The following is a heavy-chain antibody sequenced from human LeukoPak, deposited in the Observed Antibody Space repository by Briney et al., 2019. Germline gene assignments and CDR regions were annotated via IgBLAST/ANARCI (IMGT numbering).Heavy chain of an antibody. CDR3: ARVGYYGSGSYWPLY. D-gene: IGHD3-10*01. Sequence: SETLSLTCAVYGGSFSGYYWSWIRQPPGKGLGWIGEINHSGSTNYNPSLKSRVTISVDTSKNQFSLKLSSVTAADTAVYYCARVGYYGSGSYWPLYWGQGTLVTVSS. V-gene: IGHV4-34*01. CDR2: INHSGST. J-gene: IGHJ4*02. CDR1: GGSFSGYY.